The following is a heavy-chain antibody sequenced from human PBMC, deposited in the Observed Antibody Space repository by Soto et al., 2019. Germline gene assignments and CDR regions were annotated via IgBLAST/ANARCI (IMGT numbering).Heavy chain of an antibody. J-gene: IGHJ4*02. CDR3: ARDRYCTNGVCYTADY. Sequence: GGSLRLSCAASGFTFSSYAMHWVRQAPGKGLEWVAVISYDGSNKYYADSVKGRFTISRDNSNNTLYLQMNSLRAEDTAVYYCARDRYCTNGVCYTADYWGQGTLVTVSS. CDR1: GFTFSSYA. D-gene: IGHD2-8*01. V-gene: IGHV3-30-3*01. CDR2: ISYDGSNK.